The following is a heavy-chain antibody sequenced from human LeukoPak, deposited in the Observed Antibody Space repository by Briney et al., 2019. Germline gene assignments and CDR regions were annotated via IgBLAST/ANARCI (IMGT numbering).Heavy chain of an antibody. D-gene: IGHD3-10*01. V-gene: IGHV3-66*04. J-gene: IGHJ5*02. CDR1: GFTFSSNY. CDR3: ARLSGFSWFDP. Sequence: GGSLRLSCAASGFTFSSNYMSWVRQAPGKGLEWVSVIYSGGSTYYADSVKGRFTISRDNSKNTLYLQMNSLRAEDTAVYYCARLSGFSWFDPWGQGTLVTVSS. CDR2: IYSGGST.